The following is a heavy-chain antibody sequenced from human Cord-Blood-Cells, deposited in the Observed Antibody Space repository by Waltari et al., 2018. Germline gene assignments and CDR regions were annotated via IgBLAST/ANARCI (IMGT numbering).Heavy chain of an antibody. D-gene: IGHD1-26*01. V-gene: IGHV3-33*01. Sequence: QVQLVESGGGVVQPERSLRLSCAASGFTFSSYGMHWVRQAPGKGLEWVAVIWYDESNKYYADSVKGRFTIARDNSKNTLYLQMNSLRAEDTAVYYCARDREEYYFDYWGQGTLVTVSS. CDR1: GFTFSSYG. CDR3: ARDREEYYFDY. J-gene: IGHJ4*02. CDR2: IWYDESNK.